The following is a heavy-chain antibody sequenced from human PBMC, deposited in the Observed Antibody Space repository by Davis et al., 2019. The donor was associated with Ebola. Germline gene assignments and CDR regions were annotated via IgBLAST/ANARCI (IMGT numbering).Heavy chain of an antibody. CDR2: ISSSSSYI. CDR1: GFTFSSYS. D-gene: IGHD3-16*01. Sequence: GESLKISCAASGFTFSSYSMNWVRQAPGKGLEWVSSISSSSSYIYYADSVKGRFTISRDNAKHSLYLQMNSLRAEDTAVYYCARDPRGGADGMDVWGQGTTVTVSS. V-gene: IGHV3-21*01. CDR3: ARDPRGGADGMDV. J-gene: IGHJ6*02.